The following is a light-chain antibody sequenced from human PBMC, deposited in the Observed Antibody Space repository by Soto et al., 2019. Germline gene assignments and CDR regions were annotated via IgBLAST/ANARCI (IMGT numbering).Light chain of an antibody. J-gene: IGLJ2*01. V-gene: IGLV2-14*01. CDR2: EVS. CDR1: SSDVGGYNY. Sequence: QSALTQPASVSGSPGQSISISCTGTSSDVGGYNYVSWYQQYPGKAPKLIIYEVSHRPSGVSNRFSGSKSGNTASLTISGLQTEDEGDYYCSSYISSSTVEGVIFGGGTKLTVL. CDR3: SSYISSSTVEGVI.